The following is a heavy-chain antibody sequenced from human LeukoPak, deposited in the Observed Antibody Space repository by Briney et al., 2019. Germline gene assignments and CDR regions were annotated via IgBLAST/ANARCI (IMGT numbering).Heavy chain of an antibody. D-gene: IGHD3-9*01. J-gene: IGHJ4*02. CDR3: AKPSLGYFDWLPLDY. V-gene: IGHV3-53*05. CDR2: IYSGGST. Sequence: GGSLRLSCAASGFTVSSNYMSWVRQAAGKGLEWGSVIYSGGSTDYADSVKGRFTISRDNSKNTLYLQMNSLRAEDTAVYYCAKPSLGYFDWLPLDYWGQGTLVTVPS. CDR1: GFTVSSNY.